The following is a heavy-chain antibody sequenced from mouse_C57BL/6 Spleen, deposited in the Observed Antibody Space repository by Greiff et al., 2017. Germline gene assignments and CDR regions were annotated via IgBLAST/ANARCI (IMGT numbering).Heavy chain of an antibody. V-gene: IGHV1-69*01. Sequence: QVQLQQPGAELVMPGASVKLSCKASGYTFTSYWMHWVKQRPGQGLEWIGEIDPSDSYTNYNQKFKGKSTLTVDKSSSTAYMQLSSLTSEDSAGYYCARQGDFDYWGQGTTLTVSS. CDR1: GYTFTSYW. CDR3: ARQGDFDY. CDR2: IDPSDSYT. J-gene: IGHJ2*01.